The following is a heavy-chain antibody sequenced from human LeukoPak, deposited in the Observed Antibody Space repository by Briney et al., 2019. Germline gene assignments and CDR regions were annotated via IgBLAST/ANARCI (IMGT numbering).Heavy chain of an antibody. CDR1: GFRFSDYT. V-gene: IGHV3-23*01. Sequence: DPGGSLRLSCAASGFRFSDYTMTWVRQAPGKGPEWVSAIGGRGGSTYYADSLGGRFTISRDNSKNTLYLQMNSLRAEDTAVYYCAKVRASGDIVVVPAAMWGMDVWGQGTTVTVSS. J-gene: IGHJ6*02. D-gene: IGHD2-2*01. CDR2: IGGRGGST. CDR3: AKVRASGDIVVVPAAMWGMDV.